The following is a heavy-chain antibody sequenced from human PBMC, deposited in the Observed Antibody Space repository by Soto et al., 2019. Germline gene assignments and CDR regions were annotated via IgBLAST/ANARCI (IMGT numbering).Heavy chain of an antibody. CDR2: IHHSGSI. CDR1: GGSISSDYYY. V-gene: IGHV4-30-4*08. D-gene: IGHD2-21*02. Sequence: QVQLQQSGPGLVKPSQTLSLTCTVSGGSISSDYYYWTWIRQSPERGLEWIGYIHHSGSILYNPSLKSRVTISVDTSKNQFSLHLSSVTAADTAVYFCAREDDGGDTLDVWGQGTTVTVSS. J-gene: IGHJ6*02. CDR3: AREDDGGDTLDV.